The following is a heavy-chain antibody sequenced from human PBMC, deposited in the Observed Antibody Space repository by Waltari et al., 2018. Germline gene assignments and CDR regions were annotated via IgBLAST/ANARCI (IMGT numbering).Heavy chain of an antibody. Sequence: EVQLVQSGAEVKKPGESLKISCKGSGYSFNSYWNGWVRQMPGKGLEWRGIIYPGDSDTRYSPSFQGQVTISADKSISTAYLQWSSLKASDTAMYYCARLESSGPMYAHYFDYWGQGTLVTVSS. CDR1: GYSFNSYW. CDR3: ARLESSGPMYAHYFDY. D-gene: IGHD3-22*01. V-gene: IGHV5-51*03. CDR2: IYPGDSDT. J-gene: IGHJ4*02.